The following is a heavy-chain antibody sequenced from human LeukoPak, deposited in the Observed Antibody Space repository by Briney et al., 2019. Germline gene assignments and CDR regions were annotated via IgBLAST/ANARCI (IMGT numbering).Heavy chain of an antibody. V-gene: IGHV3-48*03. CDR3: ALLAVASDFDY. D-gene: IGHD6-19*01. CDR2: IGSSGTTI. CDR1: GFPFSIYE. J-gene: IGHJ4*02. Sequence: GGSLRLSCAVSGFPFSIYEMNWVRQAPGKGLEWVSNIGSSGTTIYYADSVKGRFSISRDNAKSSLYLQMNSLRVEDTAVYYCALLAVASDFDYWGQGALVTVFS.